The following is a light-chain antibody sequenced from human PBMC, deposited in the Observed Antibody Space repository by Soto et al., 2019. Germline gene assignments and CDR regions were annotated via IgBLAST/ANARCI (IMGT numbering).Light chain of an antibody. CDR2: DVN. Sequence: QSALTQPRSVSGSPGQSVTISCTGTSSDVGYYNYVSWYQQHPGKAPKLIICDVNTRPSGVPDRFSGSKSGNAASLTISGLQAEDEADYYCCSYAGTYSHVVFGGGTKLTVL. V-gene: IGLV2-11*01. J-gene: IGLJ2*01. CDR1: SSDVGYYNY. CDR3: CSYAGTYSHVV.